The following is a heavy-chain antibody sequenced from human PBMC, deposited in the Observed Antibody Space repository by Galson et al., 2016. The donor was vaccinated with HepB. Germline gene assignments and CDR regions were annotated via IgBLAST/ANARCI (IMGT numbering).Heavy chain of an antibody. CDR2: ISGDGAP. D-gene: IGHD2-2*01. CDR3: ARDRGFYSSTWD. Sequence: SLRLSCAASGFTFSSYAMSWVRQAPGKGLEWVSSISGDGAPYYVDSMKGRFTISRDNSKDTLYLLMISVRAEDTAVYYCARDRGFYSSTWDWGQGTLVTVSS. V-gene: IGHV3-23*01. CDR1: GFTFSSYA. J-gene: IGHJ4*02.